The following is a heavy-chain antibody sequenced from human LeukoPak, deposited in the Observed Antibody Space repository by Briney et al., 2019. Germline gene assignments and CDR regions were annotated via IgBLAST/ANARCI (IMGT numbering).Heavy chain of an antibody. V-gene: IGHV5-51*01. CDR3: ARLRGSGYCSGGSCYPYCDY. Sequence: GESLKISCKGSGYSFTSYWIGWVRQMPGKGLEWMGIIYPGDSDTRYSPSFQGQVTISADKSISTAYLQWSSLKASDTAMYYCARLRGSGYCSGGSCYPYCDYWGQGTLVTVSS. CDR2: IYPGDSDT. J-gene: IGHJ4*02. CDR1: GYSFTSYW. D-gene: IGHD2-15*01.